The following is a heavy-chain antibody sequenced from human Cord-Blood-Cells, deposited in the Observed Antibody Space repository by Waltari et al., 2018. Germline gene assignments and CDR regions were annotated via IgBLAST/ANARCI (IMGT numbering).Heavy chain of an antibody. J-gene: IGHJ4*02. V-gene: IGHV3-30*18. CDR3: AKDSWELPDY. CDR2: ISYDGSNK. CDR1: GFTFSSYG. Sequence: QVQLVESGGGVVQPGRSLRLSCVASGFTFSSYGMHWVRQAPGKGLGCVAVISYDGSNKYYADSVKGRFTISRDNSKNTLYLQMNSLRAEDTAVYYCAKDSWELPDYWGQGTLVTVSS. D-gene: IGHD1-26*01.